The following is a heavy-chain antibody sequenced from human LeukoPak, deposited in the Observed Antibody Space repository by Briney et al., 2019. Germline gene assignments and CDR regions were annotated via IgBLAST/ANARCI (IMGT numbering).Heavy chain of an antibody. CDR3: AKDGFSSLYYFDY. CDR2: ISWNSGSI. J-gene: IGHJ4*02. Sequence: SLRLSCAASGFTFDDYAMHWVRQAPGKGLEWVSGISWNSGSIGYADSVKGRFTISRDNAKNSLYLQMNSLRAEDTALYYCAKDGFSSLYYFDYWGQGTLVTVSS. V-gene: IGHV3-9*01. CDR1: GFTFDDYA. D-gene: IGHD6-13*01.